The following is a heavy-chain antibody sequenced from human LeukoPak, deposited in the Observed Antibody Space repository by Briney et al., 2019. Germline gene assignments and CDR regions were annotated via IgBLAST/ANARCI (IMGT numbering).Heavy chain of an antibody. J-gene: IGHJ4*02. CDR1: GYSISSGYY. Sequence: PSEXLSLTXXXSGYSISSGYYWAWIRPAPGKGLEWIGSIYHSGYTHYNPSLKGRVTISVDTSKNDFSLKLSSVAAADTAIYYCARDMNPTHYFDYWGQGTLVTVSS. CDR2: IYHSGYT. V-gene: IGHV4-38-2*02. D-gene: IGHD3-16*01. CDR3: ARDMNPTHYFDY.